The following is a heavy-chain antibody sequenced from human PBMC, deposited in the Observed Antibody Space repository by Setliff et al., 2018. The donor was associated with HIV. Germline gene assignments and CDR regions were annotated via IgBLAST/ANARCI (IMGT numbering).Heavy chain of an antibody. CDR1: GFTFNSYA. Sequence: GGSLRLSCAASGFTFNSYAMSRVRQAPGKGLEWVSAIVASAGITYYAGSVKGRFTISRDNSKNTLYLQMNSLRAEDTAVYYCAKHPRYYDSGSRYFDYWGQGTLVTVSS. CDR3: AKHPRYYDSGSRYFDY. CDR2: IVASAGIT. V-gene: IGHV3-23*01. D-gene: IGHD3-10*01. J-gene: IGHJ4*02.